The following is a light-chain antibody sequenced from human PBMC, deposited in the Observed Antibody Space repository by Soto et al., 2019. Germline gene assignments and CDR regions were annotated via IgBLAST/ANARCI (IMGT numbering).Light chain of an antibody. J-gene: IGLJ2*01. CDR3: SSVTISSPLVV. Sequence: QSALTQPASVSGSPGQSITISCTGTSSDVGGYNYVSWYQQHPGKAPKLMIYDVSNRPSGVSNRFSGSKSGNTASLTISGVQAEDGADYYVSSVTISSPLVVLGEGTK. V-gene: IGLV2-14*01. CDR2: DVS. CDR1: SSDVGGYNY.